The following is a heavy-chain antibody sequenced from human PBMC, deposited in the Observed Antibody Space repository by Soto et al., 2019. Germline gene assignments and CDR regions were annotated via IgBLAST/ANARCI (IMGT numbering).Heavy chain of an antibody. CDR1: GCSISSGGYY. V-gene: IGHV4-31*11. CDR2: IYYSGST. D-gene: IGHD2-15*01. J-gene: IGHJ5*02. Sequence: SETLSLTCAVSGCSISSGGYYWSWIRQHPGKGLEWIGYIYYSGSTYYNPSPKSRVTISVDTSKNQFSLKLSSVTAADTAVYYCARRIGTNWFDPWGQGTLVTVSS. CDR3: ARRIGTNWFDP.